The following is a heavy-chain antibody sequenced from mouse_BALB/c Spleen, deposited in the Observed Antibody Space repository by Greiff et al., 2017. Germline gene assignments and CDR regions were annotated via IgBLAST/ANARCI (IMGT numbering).Heavy chain of an antibody. V-gene: IGHV1S81*02. CDR2: INPSNGRT. J-gene: IGHJ3*01. CDR3: ASEAY. Sequence: QVQLQQPGAELVKPGASVKLSCKASGYTFTSYWMHWVKQRPGQGLEWIGEINPSNGRTNYNEKFKSKATLTVDKSSSTAYMQLSSLTSEDSAVYYCASEAYWGQGTLVTVSA. CDR1: GYTFTSYW.